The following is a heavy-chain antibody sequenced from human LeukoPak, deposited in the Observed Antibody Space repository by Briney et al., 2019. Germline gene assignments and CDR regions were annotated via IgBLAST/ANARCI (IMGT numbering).Heavy chain of an antibody. CDR1: GGTFSSYA. J-gene: IGHJ4*02. D-gene: IGHD6-19*01. Sequence: ASVTVSCKASGGTFSSYAISWVRQAPGQGLEWMGGIIPIFGTANYAQKFQGRVTITADESTGTAYMELSSLRSEDTAVYYCARESKATYSSGCLDYWGQGTLVTVSS. CDR2: IIPIFGTA. V-gene: IGHV1-69*01. CDR3: ARESKATYSSGCLDY.